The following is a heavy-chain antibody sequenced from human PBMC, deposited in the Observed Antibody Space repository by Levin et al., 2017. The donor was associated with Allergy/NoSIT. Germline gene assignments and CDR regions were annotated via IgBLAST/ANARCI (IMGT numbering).Heavy chain of an antibody. D-gene: IGHD2-15*01. V-gene: IGHV3-74*01. Sequence: HAGGSLRLSCAASGFTFSSYYMHWVRQAPGKGLAWVSNIHTDTNVTNYADSVKGRFTISRDNAKNTLYLQMNSLRAEDTAVYYCARGGCSATSCLDYWGQGTLVTVSS. J-gene: IGHJ4*02. CDR3: ARGGCSATSCLDY. CDR2: IHTDTNVT. CDR1: GFTFSSYY.